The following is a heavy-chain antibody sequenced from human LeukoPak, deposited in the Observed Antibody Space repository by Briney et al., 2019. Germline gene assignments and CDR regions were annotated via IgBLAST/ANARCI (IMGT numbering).Heavy chain of an antibody. Sequence: ASGKVSCKASGYIFTSYDINWVRQATGQGLEWMGWMNPNSGDTGYAQKFQGRVTMTRDTSISTAYMELSSLRFDDTAVYYCARSPDILTGEKFDYWGQGTLVTVSS. CDR1: GYIFTSYD. D-gene: IGHD3-9*01. V-gene: IGHV1-8*01. CDR2: MNPNSGDT. J-gene: IGHJ4*02. CDR3: ARSPDILTGEKFDY.